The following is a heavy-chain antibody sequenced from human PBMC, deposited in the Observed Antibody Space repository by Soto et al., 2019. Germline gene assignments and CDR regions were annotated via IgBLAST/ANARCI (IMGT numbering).Heavy chain of an antibody. CDR2: INHSGST. CDR3: ARLGYYGYY. J-gene: IGHJ4*02. D-gene: IGHD3-10*01. V-gene: IGHV4-34*01. Sequence: QVQLQQWGAGLLKPSETLSLTCAVYGGSLSGYYWSWIRQPPGKGLEWIGEINHSGSTNYNPSLKSRVTISVDTSKNQFSLKLSSVTAADTAVYYCARLGYYGYYWGQGTLVTVSS. CDR1: GGSLSGYY.